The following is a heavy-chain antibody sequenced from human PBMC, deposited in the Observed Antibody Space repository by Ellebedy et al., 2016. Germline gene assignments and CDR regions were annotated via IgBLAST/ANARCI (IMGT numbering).Heavy chain of an antibody. CDR3: ASAIDY. Sequence: GESLKISCAASGLSFTNYWMNWVRQPPGKGLEWVANINVDGSGKYYVDSVTGRFTISRDNANNLLFLEMNSLRVEDTGVYFCASAIDYWGQGTLVTVSS. CDR2: INVDGSGK. J-gene: IGHJ4*02. V-gene: IGHV3-7*01. CDR1: GLSFTNYW.